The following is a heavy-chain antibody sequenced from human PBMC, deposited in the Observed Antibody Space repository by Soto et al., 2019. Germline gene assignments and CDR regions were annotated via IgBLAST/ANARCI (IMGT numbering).Heavy chain of an antibody. V-gene: IGHV4-59*08. Sequence: SETPSLTCTVSGGSISSYYWSWIRQPPGKGLEWIGYIYYSGSTNYNPSLKSRVTISVDTSKNQFSLKLSSVTAADTAVYYCARQEVVTYFDYWGQGTLVTVSS. CDR3: ARQEVVTYFDY. CDR1: GGSISSYY. D-gene: IGHD2-21*02. CDR2: IYYSGST. J-gene: IGHJ4*02.